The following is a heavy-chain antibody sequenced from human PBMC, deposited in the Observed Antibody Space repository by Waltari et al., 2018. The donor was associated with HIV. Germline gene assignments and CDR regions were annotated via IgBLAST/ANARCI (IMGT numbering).Heavy chain of an antibody. Sequence: QVQLQQSGPGLVKPSQTLSLSCAISGDSVPSNSAAWCWIRGDPSRSLEGLARTYYRSKWYKDYAVSLKSRITINADTTKKQFSLQLKTLTHEDTAVYYCARDQGGTYYLDDWGQGTLVIVSS. J-gene: IGHJ4*02. CDR2: TYYRSKWYK. CDR1: GDSVPSNSAA. CDR3: ARDQGGTYYLDD. D-gene: IGHD1-7*01. V-gene: IGHV6-1*01.